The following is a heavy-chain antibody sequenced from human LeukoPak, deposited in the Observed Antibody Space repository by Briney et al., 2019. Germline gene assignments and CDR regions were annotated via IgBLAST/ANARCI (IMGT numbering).Heavy chain of an antibody. CDR3: AKGATNFEY. CDR1: GGSISSYY. J-gene: IGHJ4*02. Sequence: ASETLSLTCTVSGGSISSYYWSWIRQPSGKGLEWIGYVYYSGTTNYNPSLKSRVTISVDTSKNQFSLKLTSVTAADTAVYYCAKGATNFEYWGQGTLVTVSS. V-gene: IGHV4-59*01. CDR2: VYYSGTT. D-gene: IGHD1-26*01.